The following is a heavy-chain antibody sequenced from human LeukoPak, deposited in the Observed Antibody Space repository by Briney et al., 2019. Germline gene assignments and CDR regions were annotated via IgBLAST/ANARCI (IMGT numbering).Heavy chain of an antibody. CDR3: ARLLTYYYDSSGLHGAFDI. V-gene: IGHV5-51*01. Sequence: GEFLRISCQGSRNSFSSYWIDWVRPMPGEGLGWVGIIYPGGSDTRYSPSFQGQVTISADKSISTAYLQWSSLKASDTAMYYCARLLTYYYDSSGLHGAFDIWGQGTMVTVSS. D-gene: IGHD3-22*01. CDR1: RNSFSSYW. CDR2: IYPGGSDT. J-gene: IGHJ3*02.